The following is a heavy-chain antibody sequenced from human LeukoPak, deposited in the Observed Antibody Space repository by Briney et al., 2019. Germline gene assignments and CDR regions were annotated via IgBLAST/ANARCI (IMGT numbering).Heavy chain of an antibody. CDR2: IRSKAYGGTT. V-gene: IGHV3-49*03. CDR3: TRYCSGGSCYLVDY. D-gene: IGHD2-15*01. CDR1: GFTFGDYA. J-gene: IGHJ4*02. Sequence: GGSLRLSCTASGFTFGDYAMSWFRQAPGKGLEWVGSIRSKAYGGTTEYAASVKGRFTISRDDSKSTAYLQMNSLKTEDTAVYYCTRYCSGGSCYLVDYWGQGTLVTVSS.